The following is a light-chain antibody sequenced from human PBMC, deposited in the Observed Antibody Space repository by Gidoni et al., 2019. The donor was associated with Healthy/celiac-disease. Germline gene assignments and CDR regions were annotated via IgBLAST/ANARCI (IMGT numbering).Light chain of an antibody. CDR2: DAS. J-gene: IGKJ4*01. CDR1: QSVSSY. CDR3: QQRSNWPPLT. Sequence: EIVLTQSPATLSLSPGERATLSCRDSQSVSSYLAWYQQKPGQAPRLLIDDASNRATGIPARFSGRGSGTDFTLTISSLETEDFAVYYCQQRSNWPPLTVXGXTKVEIK. V-gene: IGKV3-11*01.